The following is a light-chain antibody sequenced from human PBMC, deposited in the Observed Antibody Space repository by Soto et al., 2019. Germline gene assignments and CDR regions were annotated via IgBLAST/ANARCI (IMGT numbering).Light chain of an antibody. CDR1: SGSIASNY. CDR3: QSYDSSNSWV. V-gene: IGLV6-57*04. J-gene: IGLJ3*02. Sequence: NFMLTQPHSVSESPGKTVTISCTRSSGSIASNYVQWYQQRPGSAPTTVIYEDNQRPSGVPDRFSGSIDSSSNSASLTISGLKTDDEADYYCQSYDSSNSWVFGGGTKLTVL. CDR2: EDN.